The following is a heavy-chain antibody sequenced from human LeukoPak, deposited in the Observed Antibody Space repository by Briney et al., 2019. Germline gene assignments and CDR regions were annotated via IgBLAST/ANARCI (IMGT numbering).Heavy chain of an antibody. CDR1: GGTFSSYA. V-gene: IGHV1-69*13. Sequence: SVKVSCKASGGTFSSYAISWVRQAPGQGLEWMGGIIPIFGTANYAQKFRGRVTITADESTSTAYMELSSLRSEDTAVYYCARSLAVAGRAPYFDYWGQGTLVTVSS. D-gene: IGHD6-19*01. CDR2: IIPIFGTA. CDR3: ARSLAVAGRAPYFDY. J-gene: IGHJ4*02.